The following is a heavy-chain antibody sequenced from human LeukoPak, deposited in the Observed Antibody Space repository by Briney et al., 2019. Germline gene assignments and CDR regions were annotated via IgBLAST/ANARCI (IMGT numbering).Heavy chain of an antibody. Sequence: EASVKVSCKASGYSFTGNYMHWVRQAPGQGLEWMGWINPNSGGTNYAQKFQGRVTMTRDTSISTAYMELIRLRSADTAVYYCARVGRAFTARSSFFDYWGQGTLVTVSS. V-gene: IGHV1-2*02. J-gene: IGHJ4*02. CDR1: GYSFTGNY. CDR2: INPNSGGT. D-gene: IGHD6-6*01. CDR3: ARVGRAFTARSSFFDY.